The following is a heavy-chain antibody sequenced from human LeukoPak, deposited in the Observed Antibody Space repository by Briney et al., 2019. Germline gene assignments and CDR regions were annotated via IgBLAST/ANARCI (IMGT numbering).Heavy chain of an antibody. CDR1: GGSISSYY. CDR3: AGGFEYTNLDY. V-gene: IGHV4-59*01. J-gene: IGHJ4*02. Sequence: PSETLSLTCTVSGGSISSYYWSWIRQPPGKGLEWIGYIYYSGSTNYNPSLKSRVTISVDTSKNQFSLKLSSVTAADTAVYYCAGGFEYTNLDYWGQRTLVTVSS. D-gene: IGHD6-6*01. CDR2: IYYSGST.